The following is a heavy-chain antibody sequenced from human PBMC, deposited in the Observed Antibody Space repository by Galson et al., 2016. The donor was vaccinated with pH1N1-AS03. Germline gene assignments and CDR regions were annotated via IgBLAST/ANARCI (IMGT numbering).Heavy chain of an antibody. V-gene: IGHV3-30*15. J-gene: IGHJ5*02. D-gene: IGHD1-26*01. Sequence: SLRLSCAASGFTFSNYAIHWVRQAPGKGLQWVAVVSDDGYTKYYADSVRGRFTISRDNSENTVFPQMSSLTTEDTGLYYCARVVHEIRGQPNNWLDPWGQGTLVTVSS. CDR1: GFTFSNYA. CDR2: VSDDGYTK. CDR3: ARVVHEIRGQPNNWLDP.